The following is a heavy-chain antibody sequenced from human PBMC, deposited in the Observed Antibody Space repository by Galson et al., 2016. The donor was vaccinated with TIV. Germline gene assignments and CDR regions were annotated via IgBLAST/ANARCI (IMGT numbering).Heavy chain of an antibody. CDR2: INPSGGST. V-gene: IGHV1-46*01. Sequence: SVKVSCKASGYTFTSYYMHWVRQAPGQGPERMGIINPSGGSTSYAQKFQGRVTMTRDTSTRTVYMELSSLRSEDTVVYYCVRGYGDHDYWGQGTLVTVSS. J-gene: IGHJ4*02. CDR3: VRGYGDHDY. D-gene: IGHD4-17*01. CDR1: GYTFTSYY.